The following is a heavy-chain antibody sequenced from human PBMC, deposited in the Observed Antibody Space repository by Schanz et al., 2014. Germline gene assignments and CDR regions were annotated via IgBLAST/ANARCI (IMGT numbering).Heavy chain of an antibody. CDR3: ARGGPAYYFDD. CDR1: GFTFINYA. J-gene: IGHJ4*02. CDR2: IKSDGSST. Sequence: VQLVESGGGVVQPGRSLRLSCAASGFTFINYAMSWVRQAPGKGLEWVSRIKSDGSSTSYADSVKGRFTISSDSSKNTLYLQMSSLRADDTAVYYCARGGPAYYFDDWGQGTLVTVSS. V-gene: IGHV3-23*04.